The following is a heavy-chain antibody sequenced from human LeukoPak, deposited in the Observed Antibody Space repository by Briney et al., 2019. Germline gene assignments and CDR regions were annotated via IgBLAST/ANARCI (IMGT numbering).Heavy chain of an antibody. CDR3: ARDGPVQMVDFDY. CDR1: GYTFTGSGWY. V-gene: IGHV1-2*02. Sequence: ASVKVSCKASGYTFTGSGWYLYWLRQAPGQGLECVGWLHPNNGATDYAQKFQGRVAMTTDTSISTAYMELSRLRPDDTAIYYCARDGPVQMVDFDYWGQGTLVTVSS. CDR2: LHPNNGAT. D-gene: IGHD3-10*01. J-gene: IGHJ4*02.